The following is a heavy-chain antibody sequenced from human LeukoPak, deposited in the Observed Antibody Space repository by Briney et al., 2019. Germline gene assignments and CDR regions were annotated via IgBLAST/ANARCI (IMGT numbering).Heavy chain of an antibody. J-gene: IGHJ5*02. CDR1: GGSISSGDYY. V-gene: IGHV4-30-4*01. CDR3: ARIITMVRGTDERFDP. Sequence: PSETLSLTCTVSGGSISSGDYYWSWIRQPPGKSLEWIGYIYYSGSTYYNPSLKSRVTISVDTSKNQFSLKLSSVTAADTAVYYCARIITMVRGTDERFDPWGQGTLVTVSS. CDR2: IYYSGST. D-gene: IGHD3-10*01.